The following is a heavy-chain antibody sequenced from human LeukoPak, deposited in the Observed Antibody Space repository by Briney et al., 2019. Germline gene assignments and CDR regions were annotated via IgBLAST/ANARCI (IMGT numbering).Heavy chain of an antibody. CDR1: GGTFSSYT. D-gene: IGHD1-14*01. CDR2: IIPILGIA. Sequence: GASVKVSCKASGGTFSSYTISWVRQAPGQGLEWMERIIPILGIANYAQKFQGRVTITADKSTSTAYMELSSLRSEDTAVYYCARDGVGIENAFDIWGQGTMVTVSS. CDR3: ARDGVGIENAFDI. V-gene: IGHV1-69*04. J-gene: IGHJ3*02.